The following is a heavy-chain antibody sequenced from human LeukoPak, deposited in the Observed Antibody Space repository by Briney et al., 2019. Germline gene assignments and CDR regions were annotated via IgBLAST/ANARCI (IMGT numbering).Heavy chain of an antibody. CDR1: GFXFSTYA. CDR3: ARAPMSYDSSGFGGAFDI. V-gene: IGHV3-30-3*01. J-gene: IGHJ3*02. Sequence: GGSLRLSCAASGFXFSTYAISWVRQAPGKGLEWVASISYDGTNKYYADSVKGRFTISRDNSKNTMYLQMNSLRAEDTAMYYCARAPMSYDSSGFGGAFDIWGQGTMVTVSS. CDR2: ISYDGTNK. D-gene: IGHD3-22*01.